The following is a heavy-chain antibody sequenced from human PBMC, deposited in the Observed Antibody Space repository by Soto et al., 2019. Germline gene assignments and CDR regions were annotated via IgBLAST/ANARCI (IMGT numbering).Heavy chain of an antibody. D-gene: IGHD2-15*01. Sequence: QVQLVQSGAEVKKPGSSVKVSCKASGGTFSSYAISWVRQAPGQGLEWMGGIIPIFGTANYAQKFQGRVTITADESTSTAYMELSSLRPEDTAVYYCARGSDCSGGSCYIGAIVYWGQGTLVTVSS. CDR2: IIPIFGTA. J-gene: IGHJ4*02. CDR3: ARGSDCSGGSCYIGAIVY. V-gene: IGHV1-69*01. CDR1: GGTFSSYA.